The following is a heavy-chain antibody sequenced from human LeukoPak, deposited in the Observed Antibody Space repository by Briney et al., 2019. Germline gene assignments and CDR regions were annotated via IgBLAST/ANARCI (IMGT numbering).Heavy chain of an antibody. V-gene: IGHV3-30-3*01. CDR2: ISYDGSNK. Sequence: GRSLRLSCAASGFTFSSYAMHWVRQAPGKGLEWVAVISYDGSNKYYADSVKGRFTISRDNSKNTLYLQMNSLRAEDTAVYYCARDLDSSGWYGSYYYGMDVWGQGTTVTVSS. J-gene: IGHJ6*02. D-gene: IGHD6-19*01. CDR1: GFTFSSYA. CDR3: ARDLDSSGWYGSYYYGMDV.